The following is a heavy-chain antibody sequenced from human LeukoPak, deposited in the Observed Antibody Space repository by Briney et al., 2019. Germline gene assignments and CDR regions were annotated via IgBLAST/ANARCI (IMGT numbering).Heavy chain of an antibody. D-gene: IGHD3-10*01. CDR1: GYTFTSYG. Sequence: ASVKVSCKASGYTFTSYGISWVRQAPGQGLEWMGWISAYNGNTNYAQKLQGRVTMTTDTSTSTAYMELRSLRSEDTAVYYCATDPWFGESFRYWGQGTLVTVSS. CDR3: ATDPWFGESFRY. V-gene: IGHV1-18*01. J-gene: IGHJ4*02. CDR2: ISAYNGNT.